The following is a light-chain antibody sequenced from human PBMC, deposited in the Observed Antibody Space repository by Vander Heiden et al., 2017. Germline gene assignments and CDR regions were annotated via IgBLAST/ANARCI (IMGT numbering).Light chain of an antibody. CDR2: GAS. CDR3: QQYNNWPPHT. V-gene: IGKV3-15*01. J-gene: IGKJ2*01. CDR1: QSVSGN. Sequence: EIVMTQSPATLSVSPGERATLSCRASQSVSGNLAGYQQKPGQAPRLLIYGASTRATGIPARFSGSGSGTEFTLTISSLQSEDFAVYYCQQYNNWPPHTFGQGTKLEIK.